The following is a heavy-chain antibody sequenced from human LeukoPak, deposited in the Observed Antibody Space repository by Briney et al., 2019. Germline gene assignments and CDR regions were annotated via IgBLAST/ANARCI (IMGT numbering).Heavy chain of an antibody. Sequence: HPGGSLRLSCAASGFTFSSYAMSWVRQAPGKGLEWVSAISGSGGSTYYADSVKGRFTISRDNSKNTLYLQMNSLRAEDTAVYYCAKDRDIVVVVNWFDPWGQGTLVTVSS. CDR1: GFTFSSYA. CDR2: ISGSGGST. J-gene: IGHJ5*02. CDR3: AKDRDIVVVVNWFDP. V-gene: IGHV3-23*01. D-gene: IGHD2-15*01.